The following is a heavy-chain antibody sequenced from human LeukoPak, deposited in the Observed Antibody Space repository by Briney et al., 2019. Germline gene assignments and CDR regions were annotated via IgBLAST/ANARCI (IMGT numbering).Heavy chain of an antibody. CDR2: ISTNGGST. D-gene: IGHD3-22*01. V-gene: IGHV3-64D*06. CDR1: GFAFSRYL. CDR3: VKDANYYDSSGYYDY. Sequence: PAGSVRLSCSASGFAFSRYLMHWVRQAPGKGLEYVSAISTNGGSTYYADSVKGRFTISRDNSKNTLYLQMSSLRTEDTAVYYCVKDANYYDSSGYYDYWGQGTLVTVSS. J-gene: IGHJ4*02.